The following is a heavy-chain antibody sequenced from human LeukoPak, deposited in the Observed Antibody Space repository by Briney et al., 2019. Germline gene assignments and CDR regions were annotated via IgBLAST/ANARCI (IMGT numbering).Heavy chain of an antibody. Sequence: QPGGSLRLSCAASGFTFSSYAMSWVRQAPGKGLEWVSAISGSGGSTYYADSVKGRFTISRDNSKNTLYLQMNSLRAEDMAVYYCAKGGITIFSAAPYFDYWGQGTLVTVSS. CDR2: ISGSGGST. J-gene: IGHJ4*02. CDR3: AKGGITIFSAAPYFDY. D-gene: IGHD3-9*01. V-gene: IGHV3-23*01. CDR1: GFTFSSYA.